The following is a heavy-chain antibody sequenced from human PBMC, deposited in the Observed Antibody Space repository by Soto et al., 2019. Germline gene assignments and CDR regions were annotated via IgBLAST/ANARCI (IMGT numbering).Heavy chain of an antibody. J-gene: IGHJ6*02. CDR2: TTSQSYGGTT. CDR3: ARDGDFYGMDV. CDR1: GFTFSNFG. V-gene: IGHV3-49*04. D-gene: IGHD3-3*01. Sequence: GGSLRLSCTASGFTFSNFGMNWVRQAPGKGLEWVGFTTSQSYGGTTEYAASVKGRFTISRDDSKSIAYLQMNSLQTADTAIYYCARDGDFYGMDVWGQGTTVTGS.